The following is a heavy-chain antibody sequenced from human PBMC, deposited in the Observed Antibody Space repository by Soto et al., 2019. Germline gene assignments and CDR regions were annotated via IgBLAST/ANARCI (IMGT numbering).Heavy chain of an antibody. CDR1: GGIFSTYA. V-gene: IGHV1-69*01. Sequence: QVQLVQSGAEVKKPGSSVKVSCKASGGIFSTYAISWLRQAPGQGLEWMGGIIPLFGTPHYAQRFQGRVTITADESTSTAYMELSRLRSEATDVYYCARDRDDYGSGNYYNRIDFWGQGTLVTVSS. CDR3: ARDRDDYGSGNYYNRIDF. CDR2: IIPLFGTP. J-gene: IGHJ4*02. D-gene: IGHD3-10*01.